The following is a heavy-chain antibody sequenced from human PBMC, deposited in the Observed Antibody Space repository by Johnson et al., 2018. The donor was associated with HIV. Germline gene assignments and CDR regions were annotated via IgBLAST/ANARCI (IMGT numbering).Heavy chain of an antibody. Sequence: QVQLVESGGGVVQPGRSLRLSCAASGFTFSTYGMHWVRQAPGKGLEWVAFIRYDGSSKYYADSVKGRFTVSRDNSKNTLYLQMNSLRAEDTAVYYCAREGAAAGPTDAFDIWGQGTMVTVSS. CDR1: GFTFSTYG. J-gene: IGHJ3*02. D-gene: IGHD6-13*01. CDR3: AREGAAAGPTDAFDI. CDR2: IRYDGSSK. V-gene: IGHV3-30*02.